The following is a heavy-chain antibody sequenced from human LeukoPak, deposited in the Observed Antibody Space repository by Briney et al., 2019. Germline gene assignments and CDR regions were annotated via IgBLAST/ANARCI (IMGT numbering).Heavy chain of an antibody. CDR2: ISAYSGNT. D-gene: IGHD3-22*01. Sequence: ASVKVSCKASGYTFSRYGINWVRQAPGQGLEWVGWISAYSGNTDYAQNLQGRVTMTTDTSTNTAYMDLRNLTSDDTAVYYCARTYYYDRRGYYYWDLDYWGQGTLVTVSS. V-gene: IGHV1-18*01. CDR3: ARTYYYDRRGYYYWDLDY. CDR1: GYTFSRYG. J-gene: IGHJ4*02.